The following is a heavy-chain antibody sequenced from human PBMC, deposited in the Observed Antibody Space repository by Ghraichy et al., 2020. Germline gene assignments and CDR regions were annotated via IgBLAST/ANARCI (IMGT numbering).Heavy chain of an antibody. Sequence: GGSLRLSCAASGFIFSRYSINWVRQAPGKGLEWVSYISDSSGSIYYADSVKGRFTISRDNAQNSLYLQMNSLGAEDSTVYYCARADSELWTPVGVNFYYYDYMDVWGTGTTVTVSS. CDR1: GFIFSRYS. CDR3: ARADSELWTPVGVNFYYYDYMDV. D-gene: IGHD1-26*01. CDR2: ISDSSGSI. V-gene: IGHV3-48*01. J-gene: IGHJ6*03.